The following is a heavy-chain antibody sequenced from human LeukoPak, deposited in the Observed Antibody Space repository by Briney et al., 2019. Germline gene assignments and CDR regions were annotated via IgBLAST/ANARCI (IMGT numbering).Heavy chain of an antibody. CDR1: GGSISSSSYY. Sequence: ETLSLTCTVSGGSISSSSYYWGWIRQPPGKGLEWVSAISGSGGSTYYADSVKGRFTISRDNSKNTLYLQMNSLRAEDTAVYYCAKRRAALGAFDIWGQGTMVTVSS. V-gene: IGHV3-23*01. CDR2: ISGSGGST. J-gene: IGHJ3*02. CDR3: AKRRAALGAFDI. D-gene: IGHD6-6*01.